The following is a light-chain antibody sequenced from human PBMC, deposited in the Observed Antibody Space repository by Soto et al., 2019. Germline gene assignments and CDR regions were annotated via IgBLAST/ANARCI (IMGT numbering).Light chain of an antibody. Sequence: EIGVTQSPGTLPLSPGERATLSCSASQRVSSSYLAWYQQRPGQAPRLLIYGASSRATGIPDRFSGSGSGTDFTLPISRLEPEDFAVYYCQQYGSSPQTFGQGTKVASK. CDR1: QRVSSSY. CDR3: QQYGSSPQT. J-gene: IGKJ1*01. CDR2: GAS. V-gene: IGKV3-20*01.